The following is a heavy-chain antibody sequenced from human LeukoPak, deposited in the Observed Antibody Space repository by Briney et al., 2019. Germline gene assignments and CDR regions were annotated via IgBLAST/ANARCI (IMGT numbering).Heavy chain of an antibody. Sequence: GGSLRLSCAASGFTFSSYSMNWVRQAPGKGLEWVSYISSSSSTIYYADSVKGRFTISRDNAKDSLYLQMNSLRAEDTAVYYCARPLGIAVAGVLDDYWGQGTLVTVSS. CDR2: ISSSSSTI. V-gene: IGHV3-48*04. CDR1: GFTFSSYS. CDR3: ARPLGIAVAGVLDDY. D-gene: IGHD6-19*01. J-gene: IGHJ4*02.